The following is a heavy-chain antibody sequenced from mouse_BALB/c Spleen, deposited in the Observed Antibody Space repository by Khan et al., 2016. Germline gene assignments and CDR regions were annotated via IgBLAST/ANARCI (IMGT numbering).Heavy chain of an antibody. D-gene: IGHD3-1*01. V-gene: IGHV1S81*02. CDR2: INPTYGRT. CDR1: GYTFTSYW. Sequence: QVQLQQPGAELVKPGTSVRLSCKASGYTFTSYWMHWMKQRPGQGLEWIGEINPTYGRTDYNEKFKTKATLTVDKSSSTVYMQLSSLTSEDSAVYYCARTGAPYDIDYWGQGTSVTVSS. CDR3: ARTGAPYDIDY. J-gene: IGHJ4*01.